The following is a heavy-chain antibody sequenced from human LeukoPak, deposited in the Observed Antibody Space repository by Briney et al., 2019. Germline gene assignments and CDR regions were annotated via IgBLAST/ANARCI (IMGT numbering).Heavy chain of an antibody. CDR2: IIPIFGTA. Sequence: SVKVSCKASGGTFISYAISWVRQAPGQGLEWMGGIIPIFGTANYAQKFQGRVTITADESTSTAYMELSSLRSEDTAVYYCARDPSYDILTGYYNVPNYFDYWGQGTLVTVSS. CDR3: ARDPSYDILTGYYNVPNYFDY. D-gene: IGHD3-9*01. CDR1: GGTFISYA. J-gene: IGHJ4*02. V-gene: IGHV1-69*13.